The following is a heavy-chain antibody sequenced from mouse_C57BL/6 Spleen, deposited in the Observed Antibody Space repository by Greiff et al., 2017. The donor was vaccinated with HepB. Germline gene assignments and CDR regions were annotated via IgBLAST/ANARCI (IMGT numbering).Heavy chain of an antibody. D-gene: IGHD1-3*01. Sequence: VQLQQSGPELVKPGASVKISCKASGYSFTGYYMNWVKQSPEKSLEWIGEINPSTGGTTYNQKFKAKATLTVDKSSSTAYMQLKGLTSEDSAVYYCARGVKGFAYWGQGTLVTVSA. J-gene: IGHJ3*01. CDR1: GYSFTGYY. V-gene: IGHV1-42*01. CDR3: ARGVKGFAY. CDR2: INPSTGGT.